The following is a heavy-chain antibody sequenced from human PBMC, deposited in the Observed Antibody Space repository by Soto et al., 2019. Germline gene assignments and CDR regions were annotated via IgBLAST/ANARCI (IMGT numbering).Heavy chain of an antibody. CDR1: GFTFSSYG. V-gene: IGHV3-33*01. CDR3: ARDQYCAYTNCHDYNYPHP. D-gene: IGHD3-16*01. J-gene: IGHJ5*02. CDR2: IWYDGSNK. Sequence: GGSLRLSCAASGFTFSSYGMHWVRQAPGKGLEWVAVIWYDGSNKYYADSVKGRFTISRDNSKNILYLEMNSLRAEDTAVYYCARDQYCAYTNCHDYNYPHPWGQGARVTVSS.